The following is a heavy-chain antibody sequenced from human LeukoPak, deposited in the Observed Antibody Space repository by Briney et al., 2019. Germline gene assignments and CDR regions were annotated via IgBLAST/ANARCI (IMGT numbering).Heavy chain of an antibody. Sequence: PSETLSLTCTVSGGSISSYYWSWIRQPPGKGLKWIGYIYYSGSTNHNPSLKSRVTISVDTSKNQFSLKLSSVTAADTAVYYCARWLQFSFDYWGQGTLVTVSS. CDR3: ARWLQFSFDY. CDR2: IYYSGST. CDR1: GGSISSYY. V-gene: IGHV4-59*01. J-gene: IGHJ4*02. D-gene: IGHD5-24*01.